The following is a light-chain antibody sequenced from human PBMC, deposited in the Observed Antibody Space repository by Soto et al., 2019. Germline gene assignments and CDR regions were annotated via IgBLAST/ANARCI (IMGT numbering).Light chain of an antibody. CDR3: NSYAGSNNVV. CDR1: SSDVGGYNY. CDR2: EVS. V-gene: IGLV2-8*01. Sequence: QSALTQPPSASGSPGQSVTISCTGTSSDVGGYNYVSWYQQHPGKAPKLMIYEVSRRPSGVPDRFSGSKSGNTASLTVSGLQAEDEADYYCNSYAGSNNVVFGGATKLTVL. J-gene: IGLJ2*01.